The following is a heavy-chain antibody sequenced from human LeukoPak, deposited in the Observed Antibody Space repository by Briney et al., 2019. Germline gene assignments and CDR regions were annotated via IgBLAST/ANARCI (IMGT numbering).Heavy chain of an antibody. D-gene: IGHD3-9*01. CDR3: ARRNDILTGGPLDP. J-gene: IGHJ5*02. CDR2: INPGDPDT. CDR1: GYNFPTYW. V-gene: IGHV5-51*01. Sequence: GESLKISCKVPGYNFPTYWIGWVRQMPGKGLEWMGIINPGDPDTIYSPSFQGQVTISADKSISTAYLQWSSLKASDTAMYYCARRNDILTGGPLDPWGQGTLVTVSS.